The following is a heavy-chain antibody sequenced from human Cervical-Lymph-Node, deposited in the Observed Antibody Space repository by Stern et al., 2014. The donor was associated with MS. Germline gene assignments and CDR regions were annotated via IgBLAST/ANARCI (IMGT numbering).Heavy chain of an antibody. CDR2: ISWNSGSI. CDR3: AKDRVQLLFPSYGMDV. CDR1: GFTFDDYA. D-gene: IGHD2-2*01. V-gene: IGHV3-9*01. J-gene: IGHJ6*02. Sequence: EVQLVESGGGLVQPGRSLRLSCAASGFTFDDYAMHWVRQAPGKGLEWVSGISWNSGSIAYADSVKGRFTISRDNAKNSLYLQMNSLRAEDSALYYCAKDRVQLLFPSYGMDVWGQGTTVTVSS.